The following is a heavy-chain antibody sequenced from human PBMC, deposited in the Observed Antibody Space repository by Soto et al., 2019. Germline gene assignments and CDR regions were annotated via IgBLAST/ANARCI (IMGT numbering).Heavy chain of an antibody. D-gene: IGHD3-10*01. CDR2: IHSDGSST. V-gene: IGHV3-74*01. J-gene: IGHJ3*01. CDR1: GFTFSYYW. CDR3: ARGDRGAFDL. Sequence: EVQLVESGGGLVRPGGSLRLSCAASGFTFSYYWMHWVRQAPGKGLVWVSRIHSDGSSTTYADFVKGRFIISRDNTRNTLDLQMNSVRVEDTAVYYSARGDRGAFDLWGQGTVVTVSS.